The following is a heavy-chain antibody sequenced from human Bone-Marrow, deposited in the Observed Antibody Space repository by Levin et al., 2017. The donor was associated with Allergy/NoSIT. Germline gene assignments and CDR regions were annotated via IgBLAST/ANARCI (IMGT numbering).Heavy chain of an antibody. CDR3: ARGGRWNWNIDY. CDR2: ISSDVSST. V-gene: IGHV3-74*01. J-gene: IGHJ4*02. CDR1: GFTFSNFW. D-gene: IGHD1-1*01. Sequence: GESLKISCAASGFTFSNFWMHWVRQAPGKGLVWVSRISSDVSSTTYADSVKGRFTIPRDNAKNTVYLQMNHPRVEDTAVYYCARGGRWNWNIDYWDQGTLVTVSS.